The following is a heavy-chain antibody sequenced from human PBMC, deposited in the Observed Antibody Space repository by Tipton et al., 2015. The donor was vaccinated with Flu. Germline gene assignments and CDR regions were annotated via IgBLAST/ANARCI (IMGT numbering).Heavy chain of an antibody. CDR3: ARDNSLVPRVLVY. V-gene: IGHV4-61*03. CDR1: GGSISSATCY. Sequence: TLSLTCTVSGGSISSATCYWGWFRQPPGKGLEWIAYISSSGTTNYNPSLKSRVSTSVDTSKNHFLLKLTSVTAADTTVYYCARDNSLVPRVLVYWGQGTLVTVSP. CDR2: ISSSGTT. J-gene: IGHJ4*02. D-gene: IGHD2-2*01.